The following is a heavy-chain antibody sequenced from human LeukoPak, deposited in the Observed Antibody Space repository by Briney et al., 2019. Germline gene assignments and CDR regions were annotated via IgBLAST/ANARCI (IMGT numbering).Heavy chain of an antibody. CDR3: ATPAYTSGWYVS. D-gene: IGHD6-19*01. Sequence: ASVKVSCKASGDIFINYAIHWLRQAPGQGIEWMGWITAGYDNTRYSQKFQGRVTITRDTSASTAYMELTSLTSEDTAVYYCATPAYTSGWYVSWGQGTLVTASS. CDR1: GDIFINYA. J-gene: IGHJ4*02. V-gene: IGHV1-3*01. CDR2: ITAGYDNT.